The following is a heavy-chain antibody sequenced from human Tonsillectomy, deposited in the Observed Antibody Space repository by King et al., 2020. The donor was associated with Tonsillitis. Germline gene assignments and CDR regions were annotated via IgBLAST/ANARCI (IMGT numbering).Heavy chain of an antibody. CDR2: ISAYNGNT. CDR3: ARDPLGYYDSSGYIDY. V-gene: IGHV1-18*01. Sequence: VQLVESGDEVKKPGASVKVSCKASGCTFTSYGISWVRQAPGQGLEWMGWISAYNGNTNYAQKLQGRVTMTTDTSTRTAYMELRTLRSDDTAVYYCARDPLGYYDSSGYIDYWGQGTLVTVSA. CDR1: GCTFTSYG. D-gene: IGHD3-22*01. J-gene: IGHJ4*02.